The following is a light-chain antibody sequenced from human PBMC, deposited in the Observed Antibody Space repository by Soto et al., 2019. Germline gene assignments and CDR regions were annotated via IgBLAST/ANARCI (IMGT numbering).Light chain of an antibody. CDR1: QSVLYSSNNKNY. J-gene: IGKJ1*01. CDR2: WAS. V-gene: IGKV4-1*01. Sequence: DIVMTQSPDSLAVSLGERATINCKSSQSVLYSSNNKNYLAWYQQKPGQPPKLLIYWASTRESGVPDRFSGSGSGTGFTLTISSLQAEDVAVYYCQQYYSTLWTFGQGTKVE. CDR3: QQYYSTLWT.